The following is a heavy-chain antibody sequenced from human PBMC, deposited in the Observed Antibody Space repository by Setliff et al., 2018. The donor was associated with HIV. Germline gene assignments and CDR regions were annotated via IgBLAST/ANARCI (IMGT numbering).Heavy chain of an antibody. CDR1: GYAFTMYG. Sequence: ASVKVSCKASGYAFTMYGITWVRQAPGQGLEWMGWISGYNGKTNYAQNFQGRVTMTTDTSTSTAYMEVRSPRYDDTAVYYCARDDPIRKEVASGLDYWGQGTLVTVSS. D-gene: IGHD3-10*01. J-gene: IGHJ4*02. CDR2: ISGYNGKT. CDR3: ARDDPIRKEVASGLDY. V-gene: IGHV1-18*01.